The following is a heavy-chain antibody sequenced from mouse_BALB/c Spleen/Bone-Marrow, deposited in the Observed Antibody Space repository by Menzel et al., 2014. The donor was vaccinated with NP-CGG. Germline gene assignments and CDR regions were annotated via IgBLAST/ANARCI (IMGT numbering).Heavy chain of an antibody. CDR1: GYTFTSYW. D-gene: IGHD4-1*01. CDR3: AREGWDEDYAMDY. Sequence: VQLQQSGAELARPGASVKLSCKASGYTFTSYWMQWVKQRPGQGLEWIGAIYSGDGDTRYTQKFKGKATLTADISSSTAYMQLSSLASEDSAVYYCAREGWDEDYAMDYWGQGTSVTVSS. V-gene: IGHV1-87*01. CDR2: IYSGDGDT. J-gene: IGHJ4*01.